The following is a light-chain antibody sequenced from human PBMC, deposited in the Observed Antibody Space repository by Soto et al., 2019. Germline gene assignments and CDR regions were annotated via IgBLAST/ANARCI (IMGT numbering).Light chain of an antibody. CDR1: SSDVGGYNY. J-gene: IGLJ1*01. CDR3: CSYAGSYIYV. Sequence: QSALTQPRSVSGSPGQSVTISCTGTSSDVGGYNYVSWYQQHPDKAPKVMIYDVTKRPSGVPDRFSGSKSGNTASLTISGPQAEDEADYYCCSYAGSYIYVIGTGTKLTVL. V-gene: IGLV2-11*01. CDR2: DVT.